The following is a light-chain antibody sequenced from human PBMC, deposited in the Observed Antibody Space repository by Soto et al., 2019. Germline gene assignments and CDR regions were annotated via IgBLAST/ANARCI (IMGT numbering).Light chain of an antibody. Sequence: EIMMTQSPAILSVSPGERATRSCRASQSVNNDIAWYQQKPGQVPRLLMYYASTRATGVPARFSGSGSGTEFTLTISSLQSEDFALYYCQQYNNWPPITFGQGTRLEIK. V-gene: IGKV3-15*01. CDR3: QQYNNWPPIT. CDR2: YAS. CDR1: QSVNND. J-gene: IGKJ5*01.